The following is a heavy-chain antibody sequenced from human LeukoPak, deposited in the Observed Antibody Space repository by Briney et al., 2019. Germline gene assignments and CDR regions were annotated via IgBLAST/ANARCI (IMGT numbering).Heavy chain of an antibody. J-gene: IGHJ5*02. CDR2: IYTSGST. CDR1: SGSLSSSY. V-gene: IGHV4-4*07. D-gene: IGHD3-9*01. Sequence: SETLSLTCTLSSGSLSSSYWSWIRQPAGKGLEWIGRIYTSGSTNYNPSLRSRVTIAVDTSKNQFSLKLSSVTAADTAVYYCARALRYGDWFDPWGQGTLVTVSS. CDR3: ARALRYGDWFDP.